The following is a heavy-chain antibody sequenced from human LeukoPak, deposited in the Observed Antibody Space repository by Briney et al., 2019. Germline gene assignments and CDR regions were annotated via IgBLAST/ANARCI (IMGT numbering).Heavy chain of an antibody. J-gene: IGHJ6*03. Sequence: ASVKVSCKASGGTFSSYAISWVRQAPGQGLEWMGGIIPIFGTANYAQKFQGRVTITADESTSTAYMELSSLRSEDTAVYYCARGLVVVPAAINYYYYYYMDVWGKGTTVTVSS. D-gene: IGHD2-2*01. CDR2: IIPIFGTA. V-gene: IGHV1-69*13. CDR1: GGTFSSYA. CDR3: ARGLVVVPAAINYYYYYYMDV.